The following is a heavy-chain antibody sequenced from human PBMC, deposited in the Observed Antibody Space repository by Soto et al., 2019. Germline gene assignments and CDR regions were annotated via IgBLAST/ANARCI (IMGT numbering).Heavy chain of an antibody. Sequence: GGSLRISCAASGFPFSTYWMHWVRQAPGKGPVWVSRINNDGSTTRYADSVKGRLTISRDNAKNTLYLQMNSLRAEDTAVYYCASQGLYYYGLDVWGQGTTVTVSS. CDR3: ASQGLYYYGLDV. J-gene: IGHJ6*02. CDR2: INNDGSTT. CDR1: GFPFSTYW. V-gene: IGHV3-74*01.